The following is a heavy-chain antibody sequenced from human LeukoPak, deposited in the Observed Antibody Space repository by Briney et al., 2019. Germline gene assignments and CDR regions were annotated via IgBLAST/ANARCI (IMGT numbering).Heavy chain of an antibody. J-gene: IGHJ3*02. CDR1: GFTFSSYA. Sequence: PGGSLRLSCAASGFTFSSYAMSWVRQAPGKGLEWVSAISGSGGSTYYADSVKGRFTISRDNSKNTLYLQMNSLRAEDTALYYCAKGYYDSSGYLDVGDAFDIWGQGTMVTVSS. CDR3: AKGYYDSSGYLDVGDAFDI. CDR2: ISGSGGST. D-gene: IGHD3-22*01. V-gene: IGHV3-23*01.